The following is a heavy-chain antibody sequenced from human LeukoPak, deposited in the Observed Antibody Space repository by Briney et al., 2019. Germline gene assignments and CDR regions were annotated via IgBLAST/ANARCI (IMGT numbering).Heavy chain of an antibody. Sequence: SQTLSLTCTVSGGSISSGDYYWSWIRQHPGKGLEWIGYIYYSGSTYYNPSLKSRVTISVDTSKNQFSLKLSSVTAADTAVYYCATTRPHSSSWFDYWGQGTLVTVSS. D-gene: IGHD6-13*01. J-gene: IGHJ4*02. CDR2: IYYSGST. CDR3: ATTRPHSSSWFDY. V-gene: IGHV4-31*03. CDR1: GGSISSGDYY.